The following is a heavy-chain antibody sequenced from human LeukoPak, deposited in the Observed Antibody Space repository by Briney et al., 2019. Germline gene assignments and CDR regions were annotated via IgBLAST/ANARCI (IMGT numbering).Heavy chain of an antibody. J-gene: IGHJ4*02. D-gene: IGHD3-22*01. CDR2: ISYDGTNK. V-gene: IGHV3-30*03. CDR1: GFTFSSYG. Sequence: GGSLRLSCAASGFTFSSYGMHWVRQAPGKGLEWVAVISYDGTNKYYADSVKGRFTISRDNSKHTLYLQMSSLRAEDTAVYYCARDRGVYDIAGYYSWGQGTLVTVSS. CDR3: ARDRGVYDIAGYYS.